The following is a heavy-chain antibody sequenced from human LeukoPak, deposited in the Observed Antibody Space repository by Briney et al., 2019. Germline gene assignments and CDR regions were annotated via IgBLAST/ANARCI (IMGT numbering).Heavy chain of an antibody. V-gene: IGHV1-69*06. J-gene: IGHJ1*01. Sequence: SVKVSCKASGGAFRIYAISWVRPAPGQGLEWMGGVIPIFGTANYAQKFQGRVTITADKSTSTAYMELSSLRSEDTAVYYCARDGSGSYYKGEYFQHWGQGTLVTVSS. D-gene: IGHD3-10*01. CDR3: ARDGSGSYYKGEYFQH. CDR1: GGAFRIYA. CDR2: VIPIFGTA.